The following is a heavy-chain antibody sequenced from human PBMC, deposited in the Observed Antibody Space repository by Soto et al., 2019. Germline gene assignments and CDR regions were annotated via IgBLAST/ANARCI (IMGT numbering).Heavy chain of an antibody. CDR2: IYYSGST. D-gene: IGHD3-3*01. V-gene: IGHV4-30-4*01. Sequence: SETLSLTCTVSGGSISSGDYYWSWIRQPPGKGLEWIGYIYYSGSTYYNPSLKSRVTISVDTSKNQFSLKLSSVTAADTAVYYCARGPKYYDFWSGSYYYYGMDVWGQGTTVTVSS. CDR1: GGSISSGDYY. CDR3: ARGPKYYDFWSGSYYYYGMDV. J-gene: IGHJ6*02.